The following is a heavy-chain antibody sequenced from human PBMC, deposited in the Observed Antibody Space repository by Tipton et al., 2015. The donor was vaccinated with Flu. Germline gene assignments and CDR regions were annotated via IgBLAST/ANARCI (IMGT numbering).Heavy chain of an antibody. Sequence: LSCAASGFTFSDDYMSWIRQAPGKGLEWVSHISSSGDTINYADSVKGRFTISRDNAKKSLYLQMNSLRAEDTAVYYCARDHPPSITVLGEITDYFGMDVWGQGTTVTVSS. CDR3: ARDHPPSITVLGEITDYFGMDV. D-gene: IGHD3-3*01. V-gene: IGHV3-11*01. CDR2: ISSSGDTI. CDR1: GFTFSDDY. J-gene: IGHJ6*02.